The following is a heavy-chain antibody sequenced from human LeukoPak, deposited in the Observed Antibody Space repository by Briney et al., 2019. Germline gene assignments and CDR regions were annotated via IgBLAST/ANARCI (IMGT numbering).Heavy chain of an antibody. J-gene: IGHJ4*02. CDR1: GFTFSSYT. CDR3: AKDRVAVAGNLDY. D-gene: IGHD6-19*01. V-gene: IGHV3-23*01. CDR2: ISGSGGST. Sequence: GGSLRLSCAASGFTFSSYTMSWVRQAPGKGLKWVSAISGSGGSTYYADSVKGRFTISRDNSKNTLYLQMNSLRAEDTAVYYCAKDRVAVAGNLDYWGQGTLVTVSS.